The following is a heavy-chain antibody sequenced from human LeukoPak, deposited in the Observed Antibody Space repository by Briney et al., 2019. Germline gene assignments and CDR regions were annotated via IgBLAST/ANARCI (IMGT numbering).Heavy chain of an antibody. V-gene: IGHV4-59*01. CDR2: MYYTGST. Sequence: PSETLSLTRTVSGGSISSYYWNWIRQPPGKGLEWIGFMYYTGSTNYNPSLKSRVTISVDTSKTQFSLKLSSVTAADTAVYYCAGGATTVTFDYWGQGTLVTVSS. CDR1: GGSISSYY. D-gene: IGHD4-17*01. CDR3: AGGATTVTFDY. J-gene: IGHJ4*02.